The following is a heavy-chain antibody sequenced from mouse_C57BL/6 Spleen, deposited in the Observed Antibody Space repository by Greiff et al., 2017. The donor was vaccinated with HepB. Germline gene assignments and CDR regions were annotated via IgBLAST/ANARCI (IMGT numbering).Heavy chain of an antibody. CDR1: GFSFNTYA. D-gene: IGHD1-1*01. V-gene: IGHV10-1*01. Sequence: EVQVVESGGGLVQPKGSLKLSCAASGFSFNTYAMNWVRQAPGKGLEWVARIRSKSNNYATYYADSVKDRFTISRDDSESMLYLQMNNLKTEDTAMYYCVSLHYYGSSHYAMDYWGQGTSVTVSS. CDR3: VSLHYYGSSHYAMDY. J-gene: IGHJ4*01. CDR2: IRSKSNNYAT.